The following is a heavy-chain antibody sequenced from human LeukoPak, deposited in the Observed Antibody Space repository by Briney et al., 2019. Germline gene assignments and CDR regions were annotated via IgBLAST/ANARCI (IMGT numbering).Heavy chain of an antibody. Sequence: ASVKVSCKASGYTFTNYAMHWVRQAPGQRLEWMGWINAGNSNTKYSQKFQGRVTFTRDTSASTAYMELSSLISEDTAVYYCARYYGSGGLDYWGQGTLVTVSS. CDR1: GYTFTNYA. D-gene: IGHD3-10*01. CDR2: INAGNSNT. V-gene: IGHV1-3*01. J-gene: IGHJ4*02. CDR3: ARYYGSGGLDY.